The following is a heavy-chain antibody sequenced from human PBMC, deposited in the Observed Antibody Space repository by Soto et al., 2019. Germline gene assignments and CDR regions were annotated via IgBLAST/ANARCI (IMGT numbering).Heavy chain of an antibody. CDR1: GFTFSSYE. J-gene: IGHJ6*02. V-gene: IGHV3-48*03. CDR3: ARALIRDGYNYSYYYGMDV. D-gene: IGHD5-12*01. Sequence: HPGGSLRLSCAASGFTFSSYEMNWVRQAPGKGLEWVSYISSSGSTIYYADSVKGRFTISRDNAKNSLYLQMNSLRAEDTAVYYCARALIRDGYNYSYYYGMDVWGQGTTVTVSS. CDR2: ISSSGSTI.